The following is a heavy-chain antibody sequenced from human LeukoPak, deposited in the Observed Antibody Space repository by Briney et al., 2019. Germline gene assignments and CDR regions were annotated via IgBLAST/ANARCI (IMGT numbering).Heavy chain of an antibody. CDR3: ARGARVRGVILLGY. CDR2: INPNSGGT. CDR1: GYTFTSYG. V-gene: IGHV1-2*02. D-gene: IGHD3-10*01. J-gene: IGHJ4*02. Sequence: ASVKVSCKASGYTFTSYGISWVRQAPGQGLEWMGWINPNSGGTNYAQKFQGRVTMTRDTSISTAYMELSRLRSDDTAVYYCARGARVRGVILLGYWGQGTLVTVSS.